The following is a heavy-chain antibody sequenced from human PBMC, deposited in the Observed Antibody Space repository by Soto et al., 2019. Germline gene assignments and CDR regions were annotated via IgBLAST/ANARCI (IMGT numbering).Heavy chain of an antibody. V-gene: IGHV3-30-3*01. CDR1: GFTFSSYA. CDR2: ISYDGSNK. Sequence: PGGSLRLSCAASGFTFSSYAMHWVRQAPGKGLEWVAVISYDGSNKYYADSVKGRFTISRDNSKNTLYLQMTSLRAEDTAVYYCAREFMRAARNNYFDYWGQGTLVTVSS. J-gene: IGHJ4*02. CDR3: AREFMRAARNNYFDY. D-gene: IGHD6-6*01.